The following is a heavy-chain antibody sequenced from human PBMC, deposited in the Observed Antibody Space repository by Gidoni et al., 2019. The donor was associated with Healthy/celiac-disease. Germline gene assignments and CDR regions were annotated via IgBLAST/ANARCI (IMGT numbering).Heavy chain of an antibody. CDR1: GGSISSRSYY. J-gene: IGHJ4*02. CDR2: IYYSGST. CDR3: ARRWGPWSGWYLYFDY. V-gene: IGHV4-39*01. D-gene: IGHD6-19*01. Sequence: QLQLQESGPGLVKPSETLSLTCTVSGGSISSRSYYWGWIRQPPGKGLEWIGSIYYSGSTYYNPSLKSRVTISVDTSKNQFSLKLSSVTAADTAVYYCARRWGPWSGWYLYFDYWGQGTLVTVSS.